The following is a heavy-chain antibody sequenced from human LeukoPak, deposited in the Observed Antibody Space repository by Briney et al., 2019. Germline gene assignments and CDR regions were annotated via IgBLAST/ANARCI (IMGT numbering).Heavy chain of an antibody. D-gene: IGHD3-22*01. CDR1: GGSISSGGYS. V-gene: IGHV4-31*03. J-gene: IGHJ5*02. CDR2: IYYSGST. CDR3: ARGYYYDSSGYLNWFDP. Sequence: SETLSLTCTVSGGSISSGGYSWSWIRQHPGKGLEWMGYIYYSGSTYYNPSLKSRVTISVDTSKNQFSLKLSSVTAADTAVYYCARGYYYDSSGYLNWFDPWGQGTLVTVSS.